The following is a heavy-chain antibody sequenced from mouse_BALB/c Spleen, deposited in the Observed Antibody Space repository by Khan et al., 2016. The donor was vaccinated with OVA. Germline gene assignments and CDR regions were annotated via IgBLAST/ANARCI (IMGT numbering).Heavy chain of an antibody. CDR3: TRRPGYFDV. V-gene: IGHV5-12-1*01. J-gene: IGHJ1*01. CDR1: GFAFSSYD. CDR2: ISSGGDNT. Sequence: DVMLVESGGGLVKPGGSLKLSCTASGFAFSSYDMSWVRQTPEKRLEWVAYISSGGDNTYSPDTVKGRFTISRDNAKNTLYLQMSSLKSEDTAIYYCTRRPGYFDVWGAGTTVTVSS.